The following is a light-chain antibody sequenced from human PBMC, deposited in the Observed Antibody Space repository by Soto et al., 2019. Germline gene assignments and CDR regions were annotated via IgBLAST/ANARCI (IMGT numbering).Light chain of an antibody. CDR3: QQAIRYPLT. Sequence: QRSQSASAVSASVRDSVTITCLASQGVSDWVAWYQQKPGEAPKLLIYGSSSRLSGVPSRFSGTRSGTDFTLTISSLEAEDFGTYYCQQAIRYPLTFGGGTKVDIK. CDR2: GSS. CDR1: QGVSDW. V-gene: IGKV1-12*01. J-gene: IGKJ4*02.